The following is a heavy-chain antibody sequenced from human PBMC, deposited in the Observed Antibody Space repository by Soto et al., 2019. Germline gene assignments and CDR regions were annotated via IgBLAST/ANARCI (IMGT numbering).Heavy chain of an antibody. D-gene: IGHD3-3*01. CDR1: GDSVSSNSAA. CDR3: ARDPPPAYDFWSGYYFDYNYGMDV. Sequence: PSQTLSLTCAISGDSVSSNSAAWNWIRQSPSRGLEWLGRTYYRSKWYNDYAVSVKSRITINPDTSKNQFSLQLNSVTPEDTAVYYCARDPPPAYDFWSGYYFDYNYGMDVWGQGTTVTVSS. V-gene: IGHV6-1*01. CDR2: TYYRSKWYN. J-gene: IGHJ6*02.